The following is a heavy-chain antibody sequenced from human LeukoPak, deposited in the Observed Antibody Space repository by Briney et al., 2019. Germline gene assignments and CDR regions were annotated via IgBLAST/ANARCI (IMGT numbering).Heavy chain of an antibody. CDR2: FDPEDGET. CDR1: GYTLTELS. Sequence: ASVKVSCKVSGYTLTELSMHWVRQAPGKGLEWMGGFDPEDGETIYAQKFQGRVIMTEDTSTDTAYMELSSLRSEDTAAYYCATGGIYCSSTSCPSGTWGQGTLVTVSS. J-gene: IGHJ5*02. V-gene: IGHV1-24*01. CDR3: ATGGIYCSSTSCPSGT. D-gene: IGHD2-2*01.